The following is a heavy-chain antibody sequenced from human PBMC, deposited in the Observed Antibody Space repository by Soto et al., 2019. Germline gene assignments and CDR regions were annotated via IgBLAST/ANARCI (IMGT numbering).Heavy chain of an antibody. D-gene: IGHD6-19*01. CDR1: GFTFSSYS. CDR3: ARGAGITVASTSFDY. CDR2: ISFDGSYE. Sequence: PGGSLRLSCAASGFTFSSYSIHWVRQAPGKGLEWVAVISFDGSYEYYADSVKGRFTISRDNSKNTLYLQMNSLRAEDTAVYYCARGAGITVASTSFDYWGQGTLVTVSS. V-gene: IGHV3-30-3*01. J-gene: IGHJ4*02.